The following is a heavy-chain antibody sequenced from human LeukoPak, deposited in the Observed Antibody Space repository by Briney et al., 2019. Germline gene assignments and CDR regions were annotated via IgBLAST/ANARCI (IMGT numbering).Heavy chain of an antibody. Sequence: GRSLRLSCVASGFTFTGHSMHWVRQAPGKGLVWVSRTSADGVFSSYADPVKGRFSISRDNDNNTLYLQMNSLRSEDTAVYYCARDNRFFGHLVDYWGQGTLVTVSS. CDR3: ARDNRFFGHLVDY. D-gene: IGHD2/OR15-2a*01. V-gene: IGHV3-74*01. CDR2: TSADGVFS. CDR1: GFTFTGHS. J-gene: IGHJ4*02.